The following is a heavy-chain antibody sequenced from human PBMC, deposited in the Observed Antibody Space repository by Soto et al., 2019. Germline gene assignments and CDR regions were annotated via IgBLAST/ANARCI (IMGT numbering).Heavy chain of an antibody. D-gene: IGHD4-17*01. CDR3: ASQRPTVTTFDY. CDR2: INHSGST. J-gene: IGHJ4*02. Sequence: QVQLRQWGVGLVKPSETLSLTCAVYGGSFNGYYWNWIRQPPGKGLEWIGEINHSGSTKYNPSLKSRVSISVDTSKNQFSLRLSSVTAADTAVYYCASQRPTVTTFDYWGQGTLVTVSS. V-gene: IGHV4-34*01. CDR1: GGSFNGYY.